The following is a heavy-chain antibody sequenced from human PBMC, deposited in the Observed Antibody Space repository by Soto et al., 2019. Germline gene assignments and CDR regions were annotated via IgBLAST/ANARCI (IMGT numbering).Heavy chain of an antibody. CDR3: ARPAGIMITLEGSAFDI. Sequence: QVQLVESGGGVVQPGRSLRLSCAASGFTFSSYAMHWVRQAPGKGLEWVAVISYDGSNKYYADSVKGRFTISRDNSKNTLYLQMNSLRAEDTAVYYCARPAGIMITLEGSAFDIWGQGTMVTVSS. D-gene: IGHD3-16*01. CDR1: GFTFSSYA. V-gene: IGHV3-30-3*01. J-gene: IGHJ3*02. CDR2: ISYDGSNK.